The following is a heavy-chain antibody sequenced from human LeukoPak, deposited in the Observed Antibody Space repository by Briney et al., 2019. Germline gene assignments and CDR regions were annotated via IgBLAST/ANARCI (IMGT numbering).Heavy chain of an antibody. CDR2: ISYDGSNK. J-gene: IGHJ6*02. V-gene: IGHV3-30*18. CDR1: GFTFRNYV. D-gene: IGHD3-3*01. CDR3: AKGSRGFLEWLSWYYYYGMDV. Sequence: GGSLRLSCAASGFTFRNYVIHWVRQAPGKGLEWVAVISYDGSNKYYADSVKGRFTISRDNSKNTLYLQMNSLRAEDTAVYYCAKGSRGFLEWLSWYYYYGMDVWGQGTTVTVSS.